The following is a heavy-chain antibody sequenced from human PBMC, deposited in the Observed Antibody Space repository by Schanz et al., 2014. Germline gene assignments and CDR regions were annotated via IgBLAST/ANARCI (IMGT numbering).Heavy chain of an antibody. Sequence: EVQLVESGGGLVQPGGSLRLSCAASEFTFSTDAMSWVRQAPGKGLEWLSGISASGGDTYYADSVKGRFTMSRDNSKNTMQLQVSSLRVEDTAEYYCARVDSSGYYFDNWGQGTRVNVSS. D-gene: IGHD3-22*01. CDR2: ISASGGDT. CDR1: EFTFSTDA. V-gene: IGHV3-23*04. J-gene: IGHJ4*02. CDR3: ARVDSSGYYFDN.